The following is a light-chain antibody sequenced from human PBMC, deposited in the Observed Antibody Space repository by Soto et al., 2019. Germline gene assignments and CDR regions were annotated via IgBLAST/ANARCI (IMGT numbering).Light chain of an antibody. J-gene: IGKJ1*01. V-gene: IGKV3D-15*01. Sequence: EIVLTQSPATLSSFPGDRVTLSCSASQAFNTRVALYQHKPGQAPRLLIYLTSNRAAGIPARFSGSGSGTEFTLTISSLQSEDFAVYYCQQYNNWPRTFGQGTKVDI. CDR3: QQYNNWPRT. CDR1: QAFNTR. CDR2: LTS.